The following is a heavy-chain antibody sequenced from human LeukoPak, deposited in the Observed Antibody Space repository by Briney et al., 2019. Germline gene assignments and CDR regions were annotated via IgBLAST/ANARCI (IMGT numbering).Heavy chain of an antibody. Sequence: GGSLRLSCAASGFTFNNYAMSWFRQTPGKGLEWVSAISGSGDRTYYAESVKGRFSISRDNSKNTLYLQMHSLRAEDTAVYYCGKRELWHGSGEDAWGQGSTVTVSS. D-gene: IGHD3-10*01. J-gene: IGHJ6*02. CDR1: GFTFNNYA. CDR2: ISGSGDRT. CDR3: GKRELWHGSGEDA. V-gene: IGHV3-23*01.